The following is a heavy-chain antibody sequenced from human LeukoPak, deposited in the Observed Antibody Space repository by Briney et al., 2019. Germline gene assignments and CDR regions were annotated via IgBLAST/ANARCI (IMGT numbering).Heavy chain of an antibody. V-gene: IGHV4-34*01. CDR2: INQSGPT. J-gene: IGHJ4*02. D-gene: IGHD3-3*01. CDR1: GGSFSGYY. Sequence: AETLSLTCAVYGGSFSGYYWHWLRQPPGKALDWFGEINQSGPTNYNPSLQSRVTISGDSSKNQFSLNMTSVTAADTAIYFFPRVSFWSGFRESNYFDSWGQGTLVTVSS. CDR3: PRVSFWSGFRESNYFDS.